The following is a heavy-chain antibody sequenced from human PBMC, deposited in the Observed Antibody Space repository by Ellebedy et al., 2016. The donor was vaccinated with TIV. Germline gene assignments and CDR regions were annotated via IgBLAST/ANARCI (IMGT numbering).Heavy chain of an antibody. CDR2: INPSGGST. J-gene: IGHJ3*01. D-gene: IGHD5-18*01. Sequence: ASVKVSXXASGYTFTSYYMHWVRQAPGQGLEWMGIINPSGGSTSYAQKFQGRVTMTRDTSTSTVYMELSSLRSEDTAVYYCATDLWRTTWIQLWFWGQGTMVTVSS. CDR1: GYTFTSYY. V-gene: IGHV1-46*01. CDR3: ATDLWRTTWIQLWF.